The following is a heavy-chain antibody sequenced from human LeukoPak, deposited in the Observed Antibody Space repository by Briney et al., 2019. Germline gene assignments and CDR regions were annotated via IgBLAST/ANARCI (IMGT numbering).Heavy chain of an antibody. CDR1: GYTFTSYG. V-gene: IGHV1-18*01. J-gene: IGHJ4*02. CDR3: ARSSRYQTIDY. CDR2: ISAYNCNT. Sequence: ASVKVSCKASGYTFTSYGISWVRQAPGQGLEWMGWISAYNCNTNYAQKLQGRVTMTTDTSTSTAYMELRSLRSNDTAVYYCARSSRYQTIDYWGQGTLVTVSS. D-gene: IGHD2-2*01.